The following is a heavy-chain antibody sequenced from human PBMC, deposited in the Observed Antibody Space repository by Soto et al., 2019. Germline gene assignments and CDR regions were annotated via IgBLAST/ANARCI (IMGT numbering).Heavy chain of an antibody. V-gene: IGHV1-18*04. CDR3: ARLGITIFGVVINYYYGMDV. CDR1: GYTFTSYG. Sequence: ASVKVSCKASGYTFTSYGISWVRQAPGQGLEWMGWISAYNGNTNYAQKLQGRVTMTTDTSTSTAYMELRSLRSDDTAVYYCARLGITIFGVVINYYYGMDVWGQGTTVTVSS. J-gene: IGHJ6*02. CDR2: ISAYNGNT. D-gene: IGHD3-3*01.